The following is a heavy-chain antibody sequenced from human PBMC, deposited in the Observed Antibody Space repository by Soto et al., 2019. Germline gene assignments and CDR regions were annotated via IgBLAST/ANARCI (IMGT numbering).Heavy chain of an antibody. J-gene: IGHJ4*02. Sequence: SATLSVTRSIYGLSFSSQSRSLVRHTPGKGLEWIGEIPPGGSPYYNPSLKSRVSISVDTSKNQFSLNLTSVTAADTAVYYCARAPKVSGSSQTRPECWGQRALVTVSS. V-gene: IGHV4-34*01. CDR3: ARAPKVSGSSQTRPEC. D-gene: IGHD6-6*01. CDR2: IPPGGSP. CDR1: GLSFSSQS.